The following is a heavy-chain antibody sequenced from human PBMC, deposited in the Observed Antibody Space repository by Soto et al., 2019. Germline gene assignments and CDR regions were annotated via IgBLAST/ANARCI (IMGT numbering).Heavy chain of an antibody. V-gene: IGHV3-21*01. CDR2: ISSSSSYI. J-gene: IGHJ1*01. CDR3: ARETRGVLRFFEWSNGYFQH. Sequence: GGSLRLSCAASGFTFSSYSMNWVRQAPGKGLEWVSSISSSSSYIYYADSVKGRFTISRDNAKNSLYLQMNSLRAEDTAVYYCARETRGVLRFFEWSNGYFQHWGQGTLVTVSS. CDR1: GFTFSSYS. D-gene: IGHD3-3*01.